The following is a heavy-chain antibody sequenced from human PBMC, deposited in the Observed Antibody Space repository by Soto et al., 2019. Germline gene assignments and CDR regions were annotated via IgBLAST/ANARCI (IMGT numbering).Heavy chain of an antibody. CDR3: AKDRSSTSCYAFDY. Sequence: GGSLKLSCAASGFTFRNYAMSWARQAPGKGLEWVSAISGSGGTTHYADSVKGRFTISRDNSKNTLYLQMNSLRVEDTAVYYCAKDRSSTSCYAFDYWGQGSLVTVSS. CDR2: ISGSGGTT. CDR1: GFTFRNYA. J-gene: IGHJ4*02. V-gene: IGHV3-23*01. D-gene: IGHD2-2*01.